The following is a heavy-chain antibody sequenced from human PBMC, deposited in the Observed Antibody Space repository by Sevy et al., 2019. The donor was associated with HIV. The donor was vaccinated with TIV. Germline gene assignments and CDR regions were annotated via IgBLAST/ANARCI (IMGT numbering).Heavy chain of an antibody. CDR1: GYTFTSYD. CDR2: MNPNSGNT. CDR3: ARVGGGRGGDDYDILTGYYKGAGAYYYYYGMDV. Sequence: ASVKVSCKASGYTFTSYDINWVRQATGQGLEWMGWMNPNSGNTGYAQKFQGRVTITRNTSISTAYMELSSLRSEDTAVYYCARVGGGRGGDDYDILTGYYKGAGAYYYYYGMDVWGQGTTVTVSS. D-gene: IGHD3-9*01. V-gene: IGHV1-8*03. J-gene: IGHJ6*02.